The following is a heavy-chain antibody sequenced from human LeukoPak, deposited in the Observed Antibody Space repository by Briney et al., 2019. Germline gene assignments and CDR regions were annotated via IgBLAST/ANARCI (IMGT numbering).Heavy chain of an antibody. D-gene: IGHD6-13*01. J-gene: IGHJ6*02. V-gene: IGHV5-51*01. CDR2: IYPGDSDT. Sequence: GESLKISCKGSEYSFTSYWIGWVRQMPGKGLEWMGIIYPGDSDTRYSPSFQGQVTISADKSISTAHLQWSSLKASDTAMYYCARQGQQLGNYYYYGMDVWGQGTTVTVSS. CDR1: EYSFTSYW. CDR3: ARQGQQLGNYYYYGMDV.